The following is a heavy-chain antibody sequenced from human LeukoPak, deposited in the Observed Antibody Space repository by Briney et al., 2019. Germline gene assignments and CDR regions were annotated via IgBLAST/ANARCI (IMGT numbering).Heavy chain of an antibody. CDR3: AREVDTQRYCSGGSCYSMHY. Sequence: SVKVSCKASGYTFTSYAISWVRQAPGQGLEWMGVIIPIFGTANYAQKFQGRVTITADESTSTAYMELSSLRSEDTAVYYCAREVDTQRYCSGGSCYSMHYWGQGTLVTVSS. J-gene: IGHJ4*02. CDR1: GYTFTSYA. D-gene: IGHD2-15*01. V-gene: IGHV1-69*13. CDR2: IIPIFGTA.